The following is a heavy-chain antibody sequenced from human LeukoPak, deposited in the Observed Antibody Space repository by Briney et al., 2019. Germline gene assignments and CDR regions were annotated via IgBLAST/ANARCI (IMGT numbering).Heavy chain of an antibody. D-gene: IGHD5-18*01. CDR1: GFTFSSYA. V-gene: IGHV3-23*01. Sequence: QPGGSLRLSCAASGFTFSSYAMSWVRQAPGKGLEWVSAISGSGDGPYYAESVKGRFTISRDNSKNTLYLQMNSLRAEDTAIYYCAKSLDTAMVTRIGYYFDYWGQGTLVSVSS. J-gene: IGHJ4*02. CDR3: AKSLDTAMVTRIGYYFDY. CDR2: ISGSGDGP.